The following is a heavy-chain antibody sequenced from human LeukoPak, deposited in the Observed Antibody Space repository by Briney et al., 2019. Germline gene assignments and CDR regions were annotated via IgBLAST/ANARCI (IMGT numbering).Heavy chain of an antibody. D-gene: IGHD4-17*01. CDR2: IKQDGSEK. J-gene: IGHJ4*02. CDR1: GFTFSSYW. V-gene: IGHV3-7*03. CDR3: ARGQTTMTN. Sequence: GGSLRLSCAASGFTFSSYWMSWVRQAPGKGLEWVANIKQDGSEKSYVDSVKGRFAIPRDNTKNSLYLQMNSLRAEDTAVYYCARGQTTMTNWGQGTLVTVSS.